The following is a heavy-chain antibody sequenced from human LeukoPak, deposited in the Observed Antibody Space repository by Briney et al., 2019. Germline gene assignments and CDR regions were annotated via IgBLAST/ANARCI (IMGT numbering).Heavy chain of an antibody. CDR1: GGSISSYY. J-gene: IGHJ4*02. D-gene: IGHD3-16*01. CDR3: ARDLGRKENYYDY. V-gene: IGHV4-59*01. CDR2: IYYSGST. Sequence: SETLSLTCTVSGGSISSYYWSWIRQPPGKGLEWIGYIYYSGSTNYNPSLKSRVTVSVDTSKNQFSLKLSSVTAADTAVYYCARDLGRKENYYDYWGQGTLVTVSS.